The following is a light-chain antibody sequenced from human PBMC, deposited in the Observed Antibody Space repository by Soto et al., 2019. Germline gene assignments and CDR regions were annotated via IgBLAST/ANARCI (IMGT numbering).Light chain of an antibody. J-gene: IGLJ1*01. CDR1: SSDVGSYNL. CDR2: EGN. Sequence: QSALTQPASVSGSPGQSITISCTGTSSDVGSYNLVSWYQQHPGKAPKLMIYEGNKRPSGVSNRFSGSKSANTASLKISGLQTENEADYYCCSYAGTNTFVFGTGTKVTVL. V-gene: IGLV2-23*01. CDR3: CSYAGTNTFV.